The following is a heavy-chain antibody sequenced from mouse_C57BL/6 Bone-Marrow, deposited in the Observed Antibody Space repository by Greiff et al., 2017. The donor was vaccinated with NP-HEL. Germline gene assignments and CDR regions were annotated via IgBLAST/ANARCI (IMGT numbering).Heavy chain of an antibody. CDR2: ISSGGSYT. V-gene: IGHV5-6*01. J-gene: IGHJ3*01. CDR3: ARHNLGFAY. CDR1: GFTFSSYG. Sequence: EVQLQQSGGDLVKPGGSLKLSCAASGFTFSSYGMSWVRQTPDKRLEWVATISSGGSYTYYPDSVKGRFTISRDNAKNTLYLQMSSLKSEDTAMYYCARHNLGFAYWGQGTLVTVSA.